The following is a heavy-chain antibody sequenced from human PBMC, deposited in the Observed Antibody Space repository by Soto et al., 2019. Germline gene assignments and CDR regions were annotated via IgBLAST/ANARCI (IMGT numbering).Heavy chain of an antibody. D-gene: IGHD6-19*01. CDR1: GFAVSSNY. CDR2: VHSGGST. V-gene: IGHV3-66*01. CDR3: ATGGSGVFDY. J-gene: IGHJ4*02. Sequence: EVQLVESGGGLVQPGGSLRLCCAASGFAVSSNYMTWVRQAPGKGLEWVSVVHSGGSTYYADSVKDRFTLSRDNSKNTVYLQMSSLRADDTALYYCATGGSGVFDYWGQGTLVTVSS.